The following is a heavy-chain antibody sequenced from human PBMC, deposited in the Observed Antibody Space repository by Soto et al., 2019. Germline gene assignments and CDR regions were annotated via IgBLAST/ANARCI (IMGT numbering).Heavy chain of an antibody. CDR2: IYFDGVTT. V-gene: IGHV3-74*01. D-gene: IGHD1-26*01. J-gene: IGHJ4*02. CDR3: ARGGAMGVDY. CDR1: GFTFNTHW. Sequence: GGSLRLSCTASGFTFNTHWMHWVRQAPGKGLVWVSRIYFDGVTTNYADSVKGRLTVSRDNAKNTVYLHVNTLRDEDTAVYYCARGGAMGVDYWGQGTLVTVSS.